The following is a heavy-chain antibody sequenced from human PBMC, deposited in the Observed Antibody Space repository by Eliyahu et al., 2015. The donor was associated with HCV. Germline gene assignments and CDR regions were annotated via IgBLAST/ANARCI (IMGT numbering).Heavy chain of an antibody. J-gene: IGHJ3*02. D-gene: IGHD3-10*01. V-gene: IGHV3-9*01. Sequence: EVRLVESGGGLVQPXRSLXLSXTTSGFSFDXYAMHWVRQXPGKGLEWXSSISWNXGNIGYADSVKGRFTISRDNAKNSLHLQMRSLRREDTALYYCAKGHITLFQGGPYDIWGQGTMVNVSS. CDR2: ISWNXGNI. CDR1: GFSFDXYA. CDR3: AKGHITLFQGGPYDI.